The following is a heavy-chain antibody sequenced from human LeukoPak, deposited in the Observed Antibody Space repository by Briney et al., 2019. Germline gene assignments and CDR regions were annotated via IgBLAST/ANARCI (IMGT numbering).Heavy chain of an antibody. Sequence: TGGSLRLSCAVSGFRFGSNGMHWVRQAPGKGLEWVAVIRYDGSNKYYADSAKGRFTISRDNSKNTLYLQMNSLRAEDTAVYYCVGDGRDGYNRYFHHWGQGTLVTVSS. J-gene: IGHJ1*01. CDR1: GFRFGSNG. CDR3: VGDGRDGYNRYFHH. CDR2: IRYDGSNK. V-gene: IGHV3-33*01. D-gene: IGHD5-24*01.